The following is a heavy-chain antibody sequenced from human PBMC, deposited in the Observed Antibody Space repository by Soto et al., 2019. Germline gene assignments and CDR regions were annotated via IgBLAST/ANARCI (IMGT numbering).Heavy chain of an antibody. J-gene: IGHJ5*02. V-gene: IGHV5-51*01. CDR1: GYSFTSYL. CDR3: ERRQRNRGSSWFNWLET. CDR2: IYPGDSDT. D-gene: IGHD6-13*01. Sequence: PVESLKIAFKFSGYSFTSYLIVFVLQLPGKGLEWMGIIYPGDSDTRYSPSFQGQVTISADQSISTAYLQWRRLKDSDTDMYYCERRQRNRGSSWFNWLETRGQGTLV.